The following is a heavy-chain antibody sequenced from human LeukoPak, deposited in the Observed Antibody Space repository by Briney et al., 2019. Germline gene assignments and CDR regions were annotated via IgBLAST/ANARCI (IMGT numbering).Heavy chain of an antibody. V-gene: IGHV4-39*01. D-gene: IGHD3-9*01. CDR2: IYYSGYT. J-gene: IGHJ4*02. CDR3: ARRILTASFFDY. Sequence: SETLSLTCTVSGGSISSSSYYWGWIRQPPGKGLEWIGSIYYSGYTYYNPSLESRVTISVDTSKNQFSLKLSSVTAADTAIYYCARRILTASFFDYWGQGTLVTVSS. CDR1: GGSISSSSYY.